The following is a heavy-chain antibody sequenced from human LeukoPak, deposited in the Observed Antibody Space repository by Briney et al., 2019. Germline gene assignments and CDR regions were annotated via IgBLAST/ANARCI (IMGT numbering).Heavy chain of an antibody. CDR1: GGSISSGSHY. CDR2: IYTSGNT. V-gene: IGHV4-61*02. Sequence: KPSQTLSLTCTVSGGSISSGSHYWSWIRQPAGKGLEWIGRIYTSGNTNYNPSLKSRVTISVDTSKNQFSLKLSSVTAADTAVYYCARDLGGDRLAGAFDIWGQGTMVTVSS. CDR3: ARDLGGDRLAGAFDI. D-gene: IGHD2-21*02. J-gene: IGHJ3*02.